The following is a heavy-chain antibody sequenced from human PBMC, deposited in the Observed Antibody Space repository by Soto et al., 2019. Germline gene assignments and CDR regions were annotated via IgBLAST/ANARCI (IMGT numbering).Heavy chain of an antibody. V-gene: IGHV4-59*08. D-gene: IGHD6-13*01. CDR2: IYYSGST. CDR1: GGSISSYY. J-gene: IGHJ6*02. Sequence: SETLSLTCTVSGGSISSYYWSWIRQPPGKGLEWIGYIYYSGSTNYNPSLKSRVTISVDTSKNQFSLKLSSVTAADTAVYYCARQAGFAAAASDYYYYGMDVWGQGTTVTVSS. CDR3: ARQAGFAAAASDYYYYGMDV.